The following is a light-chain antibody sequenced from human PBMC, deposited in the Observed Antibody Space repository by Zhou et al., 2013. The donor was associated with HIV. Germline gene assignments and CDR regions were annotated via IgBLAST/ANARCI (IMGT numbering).Light chain of an antibody. CDR1: QSISYW. Sequence: DIQMTQSPSTLSASVGDRVTITCRASQSISYWLAWYQQKAGKAPRLLIYKASILESGVPSRFSGSGSGTEFSLTISSLQPDDFATYYCQQYETHSPSSFGGGTKVDIK. V-gene: IGKV1-5*03. CDR2: KAS. CDR3: QQYETHSPSS. J-gene: IGKJ4*01.